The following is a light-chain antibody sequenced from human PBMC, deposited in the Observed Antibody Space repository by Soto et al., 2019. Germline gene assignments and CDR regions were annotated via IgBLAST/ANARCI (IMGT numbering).Light chain of an antibody. CDR1: ELSKQY. Sequence: SYELTQTPSVSVSPGQTARITCSGDELSKQYVYWYQQKPGQAPVLVIYKDSERASGIPERFSASSSGTTVTLTISGVRAEDEADYYCQSSDDTGNYYLFGTGTKVTDL. V-gene: IGLV3-25*02. CDR2: KDS. CDR3: QSSDDTGNYYL. J-gene: IGLJ1*01.